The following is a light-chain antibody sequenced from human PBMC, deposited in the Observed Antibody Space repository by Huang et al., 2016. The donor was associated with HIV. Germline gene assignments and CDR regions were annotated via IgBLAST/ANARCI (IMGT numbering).Light chain of an antibody. CDR2: DAS. Sequence: EIVLTQSPTTLSLSPGERATLSCRASQSVNRYLAWYQQKPGQAPRLLIYDASNRATVIPARFSGSVSGTDFTLTISSLEPEDFAVYYCQQRSNWPPITFGQGTRLEIK. CDR3: QQRSNWPPIT. V-gene: IGKV3-11*01. CDR1: QSVNRY. J-gene: IGKJ5*01.